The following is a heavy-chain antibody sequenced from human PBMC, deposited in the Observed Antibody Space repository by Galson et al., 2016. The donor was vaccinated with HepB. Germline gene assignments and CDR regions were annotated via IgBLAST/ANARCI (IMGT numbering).Heavy chain of an antibody. J-gene: IGHJ6*02. CDR3: ARDRVVAEGDYGMDV. Sequence: SVKVSCKASGYTFTSYGISWVRQAPGQGLEWMGWIGAYNGNTNYAQKLQGRVTMTTDTSTSTAYMELRSLRSDDTAVYYCARDRVVAEGDYGMDVWGQGTTVTVSS. CDR2: IGAYNGNT. CDR1: GYTFTSYG. D-gene: IGHD2-15*01. V-gene: IGHV1-18*01.